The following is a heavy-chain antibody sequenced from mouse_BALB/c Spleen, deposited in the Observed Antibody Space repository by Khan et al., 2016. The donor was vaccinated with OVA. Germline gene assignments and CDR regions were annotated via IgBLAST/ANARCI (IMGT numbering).Heavy chain of an antibody. CDR3: VRDGAYHRNDGWFAY. Sequence: QVQLKQSGAELARPGASVKMSCKASGYTFTSYTIHWIKKRPGQGLEWIGYINPSNDYTNYNQKFKEKATLTTDKSSTTAYLRLSSLTSDDSAVYNCVRDGAYHRNDGWFAYWGQGTLVTVSA. J-gene: IGHJ3*01. CDR2: INPSNDYT. V-gene: IGHV1-4*01. D-gene: IGHD2-14*01. CDR1: GYTFTSYT.